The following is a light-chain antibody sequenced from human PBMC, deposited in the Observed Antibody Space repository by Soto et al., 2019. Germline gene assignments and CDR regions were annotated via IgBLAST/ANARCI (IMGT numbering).Light chain of an antibody. V-gene: IGKV3-15*01. CDR2: DTS. Sequence: EIVMTQSPATLSVSPGERAALSCRASQSVSSKLAWYRQRPGQAPRLVIYDTSTRATGVPARFSGSGSGTEFTLTISSLQSEDFAVYYCQQYDNWPITFGQGTRLEIK. J-gene: IGKJ5*01. CDR1: QSVSSK. CDR3: QQYDNWPIT.